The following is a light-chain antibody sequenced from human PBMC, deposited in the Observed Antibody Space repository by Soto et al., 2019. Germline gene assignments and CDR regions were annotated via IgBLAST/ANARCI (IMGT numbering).Light chain of an antibody. CDR2: AAS. CDR1: QNIDRY. CDR3: QQSHNYPHT. V-gene: IGKV1-39*01. J-gene: IGKJ4*02. Sequence: DIPMTQSPSSLSASVGDRVSISCRASQNIDRYLSWYQQKPRQAPKLLLFAASDLQRGVPSRFGDSGSGTDFTLTISRLQREDFATDYGQQSHNYPHTCVRGIVVYIK.